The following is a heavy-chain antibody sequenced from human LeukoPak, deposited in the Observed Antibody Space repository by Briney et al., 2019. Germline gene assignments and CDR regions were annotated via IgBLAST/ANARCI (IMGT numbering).Heavy chain of an antibody. CDR1: GFTFSSYA. V-gene: IGHV3-30*04. Sequence: PGGSLRLSCAASGFTFSSYAMHWVRQAPGKGLEWVAVISYDGSNKYYADSVKGRFTISRDNSKNTLYLQMNSLRAEDTAVYYCAKDRYGFWSGYDYWGQGTLVTVSS. D-gene: IGHD3-3*01. CDR3: AKDRYGFWSGYDY. CDR2: ISYDGSNK. J-gene: IGHJ4*02.